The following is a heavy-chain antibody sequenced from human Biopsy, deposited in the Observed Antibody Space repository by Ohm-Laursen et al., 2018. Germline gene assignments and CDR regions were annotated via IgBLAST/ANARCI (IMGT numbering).Heavy chain of an antibody. CDR3: ARHAPSYSGSYWRYFDL. CDR1: GGSISSYY. V-gene: IGHV4-59*08. D-gene: IGHD1-26*01. J-gene: IGHJ2*01. CDR2: IYYTGST. Sequence: SQTLSLTCIVSGGSISSYYWSWIRQPPGKGLEWIGYIYYTGSTNYNPSLKSRVTISVDTSMNPLSLRLAFVTAADTAVYYCARHAPSYSGSYWRYFDLWGRGTLVTVSS.